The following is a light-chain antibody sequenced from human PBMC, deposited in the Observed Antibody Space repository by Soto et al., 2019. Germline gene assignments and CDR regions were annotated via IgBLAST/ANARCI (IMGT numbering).Light chain of an antibody. J-gene: IGKJ1*01. CDR3: QQYGSSRT. V-gene: IGKV3-20*01. CDR1: QSVSSIY. Sequence: EIVLKQSPGTLSLSPGERATLACRASQSVSSIYLAWYQQKPGQAPRLLIYGASSRATGIPDRFSGSGSGTDFTVTISRMEPEDVAVYYCQQYGSSRTLGEGTKVDIQ. CDR2: GAS.